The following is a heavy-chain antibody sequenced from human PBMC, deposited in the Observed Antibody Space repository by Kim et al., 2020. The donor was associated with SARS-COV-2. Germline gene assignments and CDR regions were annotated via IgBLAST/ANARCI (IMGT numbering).Heavy chain of an antibody. J-gene: IGHJ4*01. V-gene: IGHV3-53*01. Sequence: GGSLRLSCTGSGIRLSALTLNWIRQAPGKGLELVSLLNSGGTTYYADSVKGRFTISRDDSKNTFFLQMNNLRADDTAVYYCARDPVPEHWGHGTLVTVSS. CDR2: LNSGGTT. CDR1: GIRLSALT. CDR3: ARDPVPEH.